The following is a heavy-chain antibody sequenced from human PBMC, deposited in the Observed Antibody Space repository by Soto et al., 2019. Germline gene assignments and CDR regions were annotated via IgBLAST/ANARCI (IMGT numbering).Heavy chain of an antibody. CDR3: ARGLGGRMDD. CDR1: GTLFSSYT. CDR2: IIPILGET. Sequence: QVQLVQSGAEVKKPGSSVRVSCKASGTLFSSYTISWVRQAPGQGLEWMGRIIPILGETNSAQKFQDRVTLTAEKSTNTAYMELNSLRLEDTAVYYCARGLGGRMDDWGQGTTVTVSS. D-gene: IGHD3-16*01. V-gene: IGHV1-69*08. J-gene: IGHJ6*02.